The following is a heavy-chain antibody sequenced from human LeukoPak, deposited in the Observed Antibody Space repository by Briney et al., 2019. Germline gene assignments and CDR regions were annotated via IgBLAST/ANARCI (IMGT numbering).Heavy chain of an antibody. CDR2: IYASGST. CDR1: GGSITNYY. CDR3: ARGGRFPDS. V-gene: IGHV4-4*07. J-gene: IGHJ4*02. D-gene: IGHD3-10*01. Sequence: TASETLSLTCTVSGGSITNYYWSWIRQPAGKGLEWIGRIYASGSTNYNPSLKSRVTMSVDSSKNQFSLNLSSVTAADTAVHYCARGGRFPDSWGQGTLVTVSS.